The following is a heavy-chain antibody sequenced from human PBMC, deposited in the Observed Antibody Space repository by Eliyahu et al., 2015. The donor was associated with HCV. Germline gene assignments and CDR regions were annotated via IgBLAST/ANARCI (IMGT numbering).Heavy chain of an antibody. V-gene: IGHV5-51*01. D-gene: IGHD3-3*01. CDR2: IYPGDSDT. J-gene: IGHJ4*02. CDR3: ARAYYDFWSGYYRPYYFDY. CDR1: GYXFTSYX. Sequence: EVQLVQSGAEVKKPGESLKISCKGSGYXFTSYXIGWVRQMPGKGLEWMGIIYPGDSDTRYSPSFQGQVTISADKSISTAYLQWSSLKASDTAMYYCARAYYDFWSGYYRPYYFDYWGQGTLVTVSS.